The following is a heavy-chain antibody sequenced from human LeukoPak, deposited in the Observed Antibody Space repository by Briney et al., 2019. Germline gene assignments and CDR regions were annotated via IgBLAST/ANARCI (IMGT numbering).Heavy chain of an antibody. CDR2: INHSGST. CDR3: ARGSRVLLRWFDP. D-gene: IGHD2-15*01. CDR1: GGSFSGYY. Sequence: SETLSLTCAVYGGSFSGYYWSWIRQPPGKGLEWIGEINHSGSTNYNPSLKSRVTISVDTSKNQFSLKLSSVTAADTAVYYCARGSRVLLRWFDPWGQGTLVTVSS. V-gene: IGHV4-34*01. J-gene: IGHJ5*02.